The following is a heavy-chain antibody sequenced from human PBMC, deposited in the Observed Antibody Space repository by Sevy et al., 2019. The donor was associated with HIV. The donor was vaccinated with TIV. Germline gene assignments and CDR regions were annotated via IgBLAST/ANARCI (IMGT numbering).Heavy chain of an antibody. Sequence: GGSLRLSCAASGFTFSDYYMSWIRQAPGKGLEWVSYISSSSSYTNYADSVKGRFTISRDNAKNSLYLQMNSLRAEDTAVYYCARDSPSGSYPGYGMDVWGQGTTVTVSS. CDR2: ISSSSSYT. D-gene: IGHD1-26*01. CDR3: ARDSPSGSYPGYGMDV. V-gene: IGHV3-11*06. J-gene: IGHJ6*02. CDR1: GFTFSDYY.